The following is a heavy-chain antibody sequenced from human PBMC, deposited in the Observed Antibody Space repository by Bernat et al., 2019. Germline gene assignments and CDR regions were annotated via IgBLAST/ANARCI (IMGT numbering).Heavy chain of an antibody. Sequence: EVQLVESGGGLVQPGGSLRLSCAASGFTFSSYDMHWVRQVTGKGLEWVSAIGTAGDTYYPGSVKGRFTISRENAKNSLYLQMNSLRVGDTAVYYCARGIRYSSSWYRSGGVFDYWGQGTLVTVSS. V-gene: IGHV3-13*01. J-gene: IGHJ4*02. CDR3: ARGIRYSSSWYRSGGVFDY. CDR1: GFTFSSYD. D-gene: IGHD6-13*01. CDR2: IGTAGDT.